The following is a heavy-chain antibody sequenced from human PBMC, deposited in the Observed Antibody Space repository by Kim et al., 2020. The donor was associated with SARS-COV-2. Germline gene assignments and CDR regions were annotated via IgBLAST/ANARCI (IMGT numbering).Heavy chain of an antibody. CDR3: ARESARLVDYGDYPGY. D-gene: IGHD4-17*01. J-gene: IGHJ4*02. Sequence: ASVKVSCKASGYNFITYSMDWVRQAPGQGLEWMGTINPRDSKTNYAEKFQGRVTMTRDTSTTTVYMELSNLRSDDTAVYYCARESARLVDYGDYPGYWGQGTQVTVSS. CDR1: GYNFITYS. CDR2: INPRDSKT. V-gene: IGHV1-46*01.